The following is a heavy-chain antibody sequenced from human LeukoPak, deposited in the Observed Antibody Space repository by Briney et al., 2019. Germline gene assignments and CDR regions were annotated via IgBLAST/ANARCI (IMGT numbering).Heavy chain of an antibody. Sequence: GGSLRLSCAASGFTFGSYAMSWVRQAPGKGLEWVSAISGSGGSTYYADSVKGRFTISRDNSKNTLYLQMNSLRAEDTAVNYCARDGLMVYPDYWGQGTLVTVSS. CDR2: ISGSGGST. CDR1: GFTFGSYA. D-gene: IGHD2-8*01. CDR3: ARDGLMVYPDY. V-gene: IGHV3-23*01. J-gene: IGHJ4*02.